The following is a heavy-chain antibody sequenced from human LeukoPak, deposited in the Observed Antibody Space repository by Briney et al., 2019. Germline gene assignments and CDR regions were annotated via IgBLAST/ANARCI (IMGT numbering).Heavy chain of an antibody. CDR1: GGSISSSSYY. Sequence: SETLSLTCTVSGGSISSSSYYWGWIRQPPGKGLEWIGSIYYSGSTYYNPSLKSRVTISVDTSKNQFSLKLSSVTAADTAVYYCARDNGVEVAGLSGAFDIWGQGTMVTVSS. D-gene: IGHD6-19*01. V-gene: IGHV4-39*07. CDR3: ARDNGVEVAGLSGAFDI. J-gene: IGHJ3*02. CDR2: IYYSGST.